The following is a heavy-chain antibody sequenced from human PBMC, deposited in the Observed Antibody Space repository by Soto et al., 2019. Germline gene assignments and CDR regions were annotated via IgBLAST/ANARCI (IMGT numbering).Heavy chain of an antibody. CDR2: YDLEKGET. CDR3: AIEVGRSNQYDL. D-gene: IGHD6-13*01. J-gene: IGHJ5*02. V-gene: IGHV1-24*01. Sequence: ASVKVSCKVSGYSLTELSIHWVRQAQGEGLESMGGYDLEKGETIYAQKFQGRVTMTEHSPADTPYMQLRSLRSEDTAVYYRAIEVGRSNQYDLWGQGTMVTASS. CDR1: GYSLTELS.